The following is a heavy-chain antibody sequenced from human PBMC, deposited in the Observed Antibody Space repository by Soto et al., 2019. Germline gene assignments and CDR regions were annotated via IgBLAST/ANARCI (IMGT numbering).Heavy chain of an antibody. CDR3: ARDRRDYDFWSGHYYYYGMDV. CDR2: IYYSGST. J-gene: IGHJ6*02. V-gene: IGHV4-59*01. CDR1: GGSISSYY. D-gene: IGHD3-3*01. Sequence: PSETLSLTCTVSGGSISSYYWSWIRQPPGKGLEWIGYIYYSGSTNYNPSLKSRVTISVDTSKNQFSLKLSSVTAADTAVYYCARDRRDYDFWSGHYYYYGMDVWGQGPTVTVSS.